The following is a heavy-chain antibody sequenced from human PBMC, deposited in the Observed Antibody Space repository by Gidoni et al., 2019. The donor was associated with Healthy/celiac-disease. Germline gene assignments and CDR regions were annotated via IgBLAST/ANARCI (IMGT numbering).Heavy chain of an antibody. D-gene: IGHD3-3*01. CDR2: MNPNSGNT. Sequence: QVQLVQSGAEVKKPGASVKVSCKASGYTFTSYDINWVRQATGQGLEWMGWMNPNSGNTGYAQKFQGRVTMTRNTSISTAYMELSSLRSEDTAVYYCARGRSYYDFWSGYVHFDYWGQGTLVTVSS. J-gene: IGHJ4*02. CDR3: ARGRSYYDFWSGYVHFDY. CDR1: GYTFTSYD. V-gene: IGHV1-8*01.